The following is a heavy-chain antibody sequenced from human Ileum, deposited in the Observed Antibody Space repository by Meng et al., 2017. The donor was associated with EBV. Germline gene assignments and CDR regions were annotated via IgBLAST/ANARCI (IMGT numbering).Heavy chain of an antibody. V-gene: IGHV1-8*01. CDR2: MNPKTGTA. J-gene: IGHJ4*02. D-gene: IGHD5-24*01. Sequence: QVQLVQSGAEVKKPGASVKVSCKASGYTFTNYDISWVRQANGQGLEWMGWMNPKTGTAHYAQKFQGRVSMTRDTSITTAYMELSSLTSEDTAVYYCVRTLERGDYWGQGTLVTVSS. CDR3: VRTLERGDY. CDR1: GYTFTNYD.